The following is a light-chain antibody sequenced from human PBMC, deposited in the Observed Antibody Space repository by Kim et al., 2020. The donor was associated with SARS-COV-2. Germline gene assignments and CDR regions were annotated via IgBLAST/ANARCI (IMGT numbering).Light chain of an antibody. CDR1: QDISNR. CDR2: AAS. J-gene: IGKJ5*01. CDR3: QHYYSYPLT. Sequence: ASVGARGTINCRASQDISNRLAWFQQKPRKAPKSLIYAASRLQSGVPSKFSGSGSGTEFTLTITNLQTEDFATYYCQHYYSYPLTFGQGTRLEIK. V-gene: IGKV1-16*02.